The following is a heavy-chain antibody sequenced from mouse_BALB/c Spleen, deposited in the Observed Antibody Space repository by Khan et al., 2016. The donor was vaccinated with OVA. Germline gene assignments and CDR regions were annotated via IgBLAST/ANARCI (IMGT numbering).Heavy chain of an antibody. J-gene: IGHJ3*01. CDR1: GYTFTDYA. CDR3: ARGSGEYSVAY. CDR2: ISTHYGDA. Sequence: QVQLKQSGAELVRPGVSVKLSCKGSGYTFTDYAMHWVKQSHAKSLEWIGVISTHYGDASYNQKFKGKATMTVDKSSSTAYMELARLTSEDSAIYYCARGSGEYSVAYGGQGTLVTVAA. V-gene: IGHV1S137*01. D-gene: IGHD2-12*01.